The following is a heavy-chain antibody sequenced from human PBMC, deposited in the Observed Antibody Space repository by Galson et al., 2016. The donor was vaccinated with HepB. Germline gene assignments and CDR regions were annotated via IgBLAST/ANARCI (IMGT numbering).Heavy chain of an antibody. J-gene: IGHJ4*02. CDR2: ITGSGGNT. Sequence: SLRLSCAASGFTFSNAWMTWVRQAPRKGLQWVSIITGSGGNTYYADSVKGRFTVSRDNSKNTVNLQMNSLRAEDTAVYYCAISPTLTTFDSWGQGTLVTVSS. V-gene: IGHV3-23*01. D-gene: IGHD4-17*01. CDR1: GFTFSNAW. CDR3: AISPTLTTFDS.